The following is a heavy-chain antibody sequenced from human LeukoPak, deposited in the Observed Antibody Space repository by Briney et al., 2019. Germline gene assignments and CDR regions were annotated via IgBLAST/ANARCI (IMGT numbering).Heavy chain of an antibody. J-gene: IGHJ4*02. V-gene: IGHV3-23*01. D-gene: IGHD2-15*01. CDR3: ARDIVVVVAGNFDY. CDR1: GFTFSSYA. Sequence: GGSLRLSCAASGFTFSSYAMSWVRQAPGKGLEWVSAISGSGGSTYYADSVKGRFTISRDNSKNTLYLQMNSLRAEDTAVYYCARDIVVVVAGNFDYWGQGTLVTVSS. CDR2: ISGSGGST.